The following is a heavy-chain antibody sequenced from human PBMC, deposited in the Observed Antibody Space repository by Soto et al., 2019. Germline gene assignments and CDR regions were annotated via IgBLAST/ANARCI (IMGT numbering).Heavy chain of an antibody. D-gene: IGHD6-13*01. CDR3: ARGAHYSSPFRWFDP. CDR1: GGSISSGGYY. CDR2: IYYSGST. Sequence: QVQLQESGPGLVKPSQTLSLTCTVSGGSISSGGYYWSWIRQHPGKGLEWIGYIYYSGSTYYSPCLKSRVTISVDPSKSQFSLKLSSVTSADTAVYYCARGAHYSSPFRWFDPWGEGTLVTVSS. J-gene: IGHJ5*02. V-gene: IGHV4-31*03.